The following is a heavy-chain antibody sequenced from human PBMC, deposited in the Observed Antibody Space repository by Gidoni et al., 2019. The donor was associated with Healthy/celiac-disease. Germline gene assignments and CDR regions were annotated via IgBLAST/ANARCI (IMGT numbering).Heavy chain of an antibody. CDR1: GGSISSGSYY. J-gene: IGHJ4*02. V-gene: IGHV4-61*02. Sequence: QAQLQESGPGLVKPSQTLSLTCTVSGGSISSGSYYWSWIRQPAGKGLEWIGRIYTIGSTNYNPSLKSRVTISVDTSKNQFSLKLSSVTAADTAVYYCAREDSSSLADIDYWGQGTLVTVSS. CDR2: IYTIGST. D-gene: IGHD6-6*01. CDR3: AREDSSSLADIDY.